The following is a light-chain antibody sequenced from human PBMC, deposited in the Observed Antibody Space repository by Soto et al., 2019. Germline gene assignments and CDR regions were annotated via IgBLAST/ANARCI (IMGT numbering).Light chain of an antibody. V-gene: IGKV3-15*01. CDR1: QSVSSN. Sequence: EIVMTQSPATLSVSPGERATLSCRASQSVSSNLAWYQQKPGQAPRLLIYGASSRATGIPVRFSGSGSGTEFTLTISSLQSEDFAVYYCQQYNMWPNTFGQGTRLEIK. CDR3: QQYNMWPNT. J-gene: IGKJ5*01. CDR2: GAS.